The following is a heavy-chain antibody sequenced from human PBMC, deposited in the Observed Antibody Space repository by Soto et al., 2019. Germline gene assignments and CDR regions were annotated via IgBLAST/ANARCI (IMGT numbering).Heavy chain of an antibody. D-gene: IGHD2-15*01. CDR2: INSDGSST. CDR1: GFTFSSYW. J-gene: IGHJ4*02. V-gene: IGHV3-74*01. Sequence: EVQLVESGGDLVQPGGSLRLSCAASGFTFSSYWMHWVRQAPGKGLVWVSRINSDGSSTNYADSVKGRFTISRDNAKNTLYMKLNGLGVEDTVVYYCERVGGSWWYGAQGPLFPFSP. CDR3: ERVGGSWWY.